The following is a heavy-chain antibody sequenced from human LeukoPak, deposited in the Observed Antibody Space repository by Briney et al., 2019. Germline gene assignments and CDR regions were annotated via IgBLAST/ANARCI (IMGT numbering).Heavy chain of an antibody. CDR1: GFTFSSYA. Sequence: GGSLRLSCAASGFTFSSYAMSWVRQAPGKGLEWVSAISSSSAYIYYADSVKGRFTISRDNAKNSLYLQMNSLRAEDTAVYYCARVSYYYGSGSYRPTAVYYFDYWGQGTLVTVSS. CDR2: ISSSSAYI. V-gene: IGHV3-21*01. D-gene: IGHD3-10*01. J-gene: IGHJ4*02. CDR3: ARVSYYYGSGSYRPTAVYYFDY.